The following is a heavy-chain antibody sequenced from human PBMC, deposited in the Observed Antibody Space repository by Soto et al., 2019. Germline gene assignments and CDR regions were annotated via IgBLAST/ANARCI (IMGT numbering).Heavy chain of an antibody. J-gene: IGHJ6*02. CDR3: FSLRFKSYYYYGMDV. CDR2: IIPIFGTA. V-gene: IGHV1-69*13. Sequence: SVKVSCKASGGTFSSYAISWVRQAPGQGLEWMGGIIPIFGTANYAQKFQGRVTITADESTSTAYMELSSLRSEDTAVYYCFSLRFKSYYYYGMDVWGQGTTVTVSS. CDR1: GGTFSSYA. D-gene: IGHD3-3*01.